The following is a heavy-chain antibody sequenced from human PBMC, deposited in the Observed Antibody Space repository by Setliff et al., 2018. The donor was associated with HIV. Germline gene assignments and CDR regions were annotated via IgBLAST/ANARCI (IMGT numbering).Heavy chain of an antibody. D-gene: IGHD3-3*01. CDR1: GGSINSGEYY. CDR3: ARALTIFGVVTQDPPDY. Sequence: SETLSLTCTVSGGSINSGEYYWSWSRQHPGKGLEWIGYIYHDGGTYYNPSLKSRVTISVDTSKNQFSLKLTSVTAADTAVYYCARALTIFGVVTQDPPDYWGQGTLVTVSS. CDR2: IYHDGGT. V-gene: IGHV4-31*03. J-gene: IGHJ4*02.